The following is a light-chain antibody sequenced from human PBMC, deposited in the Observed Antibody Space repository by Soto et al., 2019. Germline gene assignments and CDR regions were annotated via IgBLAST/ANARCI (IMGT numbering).Light chain of an antibody. V-gene: IGKV3-20*01. CDR3: QQYGSSPLT. J-gene: IGKJ4*01. Sequence: EIVLTQSPGTQSLSPGERATLSCRASQSVSSSFLAWYQQKPGQAPRLLIYGASSRATGIPDRFSGSGSGTDFTLTISRLEPEDVAVYYCQQYGSSPLTCGGGTKVEIK. CDR2: GAS. CDR1: QSVSSSF.